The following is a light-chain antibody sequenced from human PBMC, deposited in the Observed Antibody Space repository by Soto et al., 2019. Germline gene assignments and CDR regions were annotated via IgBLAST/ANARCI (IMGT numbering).Light chain of an antibody. Sequence: QSALTQPASVSGSPGQSITISCTGTSSDVGGYNYVSWYQHHPGKAPKLMIYEVNNRPSGVSNRFSGSKSGNTASLTISGLQAEDEADYYCISYTTSSSMVFGGGTQLTVL. CDR1: SSDVGGYNY. J-gene: IGLJ3*02. V-gene: IGLV2-14*01. CDR3: ISYTTSSSMV. CDR2: EVN.